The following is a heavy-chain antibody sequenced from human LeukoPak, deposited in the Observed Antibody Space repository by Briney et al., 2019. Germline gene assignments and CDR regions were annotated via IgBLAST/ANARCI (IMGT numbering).Heavy chain of an antibody. J-gene: IGHJ6*02. Sequence: GGSLRLSCAASGFTFSSYAMHWVRQAPGKGLEWVAVISYDGSNKYYADSVKGRFTISRDNSKNTLYLQMNSLRAEDTAVYYCAKGLWYSSGWYIARDYYYGMDVWGQGTTVTVSS. D-gene: IGHD6-19*01. CDR3: AKGLWYSSGWYIARDYYYGMDV. CDR1: GFTFSSYA. CDR2: ISYDGSNK. V-gene: IGHV3-30*04.